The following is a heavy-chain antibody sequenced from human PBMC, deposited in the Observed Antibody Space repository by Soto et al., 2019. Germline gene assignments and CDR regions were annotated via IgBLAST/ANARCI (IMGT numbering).Heavy chain of an antibody. CDR3: AKDTTIYCSSTSCYDYYYYYGMDV. J-gene: IGHJ6*02. D-gene: IGHD2-2*01. V-gene: IGHV3-23*01. Sequence: XESLRLTCAASGFTFNSYAMSSVRQAPGKGLEWVSAISGSGGSTYYADSVKGRFTISRDNSKNTLYLQMNSLRAEDTAVYYCAKDTTIYCSSTSCYDYYYYYGMDVWGQGTTVTVSS. CDR1: GFTFNSYA. CDR2: ISGSGGST.